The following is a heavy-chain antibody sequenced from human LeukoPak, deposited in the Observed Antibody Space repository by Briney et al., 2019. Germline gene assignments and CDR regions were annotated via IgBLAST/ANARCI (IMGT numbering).Heavy chain of an antibody. CDR3: ARSGWPYYFDY. Sequence: TGGSLRLSCAASGFTLSNHWMHWVRQAPGKGLVWVSRLHSDGTSTSYADSVRGRFTISRDNARNTLYLQMNTLRAEDTAVYYCARSGWPYYFDYWGQGTLVTVSS. D-gene: IGHD6-25*01. V-gene: IGHV3-74*01. CDR1: GFTLSNHW. J-gene: IGHJ4*02. CDR2: LHSDGTST.